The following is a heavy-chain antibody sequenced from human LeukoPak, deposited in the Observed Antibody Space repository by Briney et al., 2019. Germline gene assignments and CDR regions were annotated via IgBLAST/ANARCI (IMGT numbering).Heavy chain of an antibody. CDR1: GFTFGDHY. CDR2: ATNKANSYTT. CDR3: ARVMEYSYDF. Sequence: GGSLRLSCAASGFTFGDHYMDWVRQAPGKGLEWVGRATNKANSYTTEYAASVKGRFTTSRDDSRNSLYLQMNSLKTEDTAVYYCARVMEYSYDFWGQGTLVTVSS. V-gene: IGHV3-72*01. D-gene: IGHD6-6*01. J-gene: IGHJ4*02.